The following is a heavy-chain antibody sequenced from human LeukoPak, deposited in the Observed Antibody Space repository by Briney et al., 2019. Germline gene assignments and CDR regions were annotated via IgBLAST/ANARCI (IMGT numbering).Heavy chain of an antibody. CDR3: ANARFSSSWNKDY. D-gene: IGHD6-13*01. CDR2: ISGSGGST. V-gene: IGHV3-23*01. Sequence: GGSLRLSCAASGFTFSSYAMSWVRPAPGKGLEWVSAISGSGGSTYYADSVKGRFTISRAYSKKTLYLQMESLRAEDTAVYYCANARFSSSWNKDYSGQGALVTVSS. J-gene: IGHJ4*02. CDR1: GFTFSSYA.